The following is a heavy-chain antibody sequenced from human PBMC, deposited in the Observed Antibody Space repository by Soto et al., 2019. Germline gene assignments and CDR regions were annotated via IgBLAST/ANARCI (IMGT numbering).Heavy chain of an antibody. CDR3: AKASSRFGQQLGFDY. CDR2: ISWNSGSI. J-gene: IGHJ4*02. V-gene: IGHV3-9*01. Sequence: GGSLRLSCAASGFTFDDYAMHWVRQAPGKGLEWVSGISWNSGSIGYADSVKGRFTISRDNAKNSLYLQMNSLRAEDTALYYCAKASSRFGQQLGFDYWGQGTLVTVSS. D-gene: IGHD6-13*01. CDR1: GFTFDDYA.